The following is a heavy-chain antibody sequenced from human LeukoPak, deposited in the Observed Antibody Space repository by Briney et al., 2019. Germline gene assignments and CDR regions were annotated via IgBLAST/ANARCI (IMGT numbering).Heavy chain of an antibody. D-gene: IGHD4/OR15-4a*01. V-gene: IGHV3-23*01. J-gene: IGHJ4*02. Sequence: PGGSLRLSCAASGFTFSGYAMSWVRQAPGKGLEWVSAISGSGGSTYYADSVKGRFTISRDNSKNTLYLQMNSLRAEDTAVYYCAKGPAYYRTLDSWGQGTLVTVSS. CDR1: GFTFSGYA. CDR3: AKGPAYYRTLDS. CDR2: ISGSGGST.